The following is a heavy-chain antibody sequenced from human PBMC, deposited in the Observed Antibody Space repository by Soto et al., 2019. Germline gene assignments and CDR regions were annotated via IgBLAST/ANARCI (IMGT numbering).Heavy chain of an antibody. CDR1: GFTFRTYG. Sequence: LRLSFAASGFTFRTYGMHWVRQAPGKGLEWVAFISDDGSQKYYGDSVKGRFTISRDNSKNTLSLRMISLRTEDTSVYYCAKEAPGGWHFFDTWGQGTLVTVSS. D-gene: IGHD6-19*01. J-gene: IGHJ4*02. CDR2: ISDDGSQK. V-gene: IGHV3-30*18. CDR3: AKEAPGGWHFFDT.